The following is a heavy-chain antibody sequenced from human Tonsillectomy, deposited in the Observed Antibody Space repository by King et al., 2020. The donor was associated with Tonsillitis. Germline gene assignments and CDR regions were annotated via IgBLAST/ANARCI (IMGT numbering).Heavy chain of an antibody. CDR3: ARGVSEYADY. CDR2: FSVYNDNT. Sequence: QLVQSGAEVKKPGASVKVSCKTSGYTFINYGFSWERQAPGQGLEWMGWFSVYNDNTKYSQKYRGRVTMTTDTATSTAYMELRSLRSDDTAVYFCARGVSEYADYWGQGTLVTV. CDR1: GYTFINYG. J-gene: IGHJ4*02. D-gene: IGHD2-8*01. V-gene: IGHV1-18*01.